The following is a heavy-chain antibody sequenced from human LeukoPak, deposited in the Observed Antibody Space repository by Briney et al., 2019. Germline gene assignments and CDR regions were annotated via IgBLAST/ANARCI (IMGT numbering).Heavy chain of an antibody. J-gene: IGHJ4*02. CDR3: AREGGYDPYFDY. CDR2: IWYDGSNK. CDR1: GFTFSSYG. D-gene: IGHD5-12*01. Sequence: AERSLRLSCAASGFTFSSYGMHWVRQAPGKGLEWVAVIWYDGSNKYYADSVKGRFTISRDNSKNTLYLQMNSLRAEDTAVYYCAREGGYDPYFDYWGQGTLVTVSS. V-gene: IGHV3-33*01.